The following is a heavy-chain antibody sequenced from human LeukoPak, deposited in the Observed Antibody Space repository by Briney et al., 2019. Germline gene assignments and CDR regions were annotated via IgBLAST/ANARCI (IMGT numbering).Heavy chain of an antibody. Sequence: PRGSLRLSFSTSGFTFSSYGMHSVRQAPGKGLELGAVISYEGSNKTYADTVKGRYTISRHNSKNTLYLQMNGLRAEETAVYYCAIATVSTSVGMDVWGQGTTVTVSS. CDR2: ISYEGSNK. V-gene: IGHV3-30*03. CDR1: GFTFSSYG. D-gene: IGHD4-17*01. J-gene: IGHJ6*02. CDR3: AIATVSTSVGMDV.